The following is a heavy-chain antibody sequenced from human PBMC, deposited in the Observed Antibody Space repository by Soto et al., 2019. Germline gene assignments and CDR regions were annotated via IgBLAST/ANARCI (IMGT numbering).Heavy chain of an antibody. J-gene: IGHJ4*02. V-gene: IGHV6-1*01. CDR3: AREVGPLGALAVALMGFDN. Sequence: SQTLSLTCAISGDSVSSNSAGWNWIRQSPSRGLEWLGRTYYRSKWYNDYAGSVKSRITINPDTAKNQFSLHLNSVTPEDTAVYYCAREVGPLGALAVALMGFDNWGQGTLVTVSS. CDR2: TYYRSKWYN. CDR1: GDSVSSNSAG. D-gene: IGHD6-19*01.